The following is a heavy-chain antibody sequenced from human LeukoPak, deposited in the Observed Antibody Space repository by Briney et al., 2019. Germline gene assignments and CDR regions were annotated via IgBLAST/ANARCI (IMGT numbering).Heavy chain of an antibody. J-gene: IGHJ4*02. Sequence: ASVKVSCKVSGYTLTELSMHWVRQAPGKGLEWMGGFDPEDGETIYAQRFQGRVTMTEDTSTDTAYMELRSLRSDDTAVYYCARAGTLAVAGRRFQISDYWGQGTLVTVSS. CDR1: GYTLTELS. V-gene: IGHV1-24*01. CDR3: ARAGTLAVAGRRFQISDY. D-gene: IGHD6-19*01. CDR2: FDPEDGET.